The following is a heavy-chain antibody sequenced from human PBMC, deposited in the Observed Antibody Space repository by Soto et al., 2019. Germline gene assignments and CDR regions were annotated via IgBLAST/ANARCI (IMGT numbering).Heavy chain of an antibody. Sequence: PGGSLRLSCAASGFTFSSYAMSWVRQAPGKGLEWVSSISGSGGSTYYADSVKGRFTISRDNSKNTLYLQMNSLRAEDTAVYYCAKDRGGTIFGVVTLFDYWGQGTMGTVSS. CDR1: GFTFSSYA. CDR3: AKDRGGTIFGVVTLFDY. V-gene: IGHV3-23*01. J-gene: IGHJ4*02. D-gene: IGHD3-3*01. CDR2: ISGSGGST.